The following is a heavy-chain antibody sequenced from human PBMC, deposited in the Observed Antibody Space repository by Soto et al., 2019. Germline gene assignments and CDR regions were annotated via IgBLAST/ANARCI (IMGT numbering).Heavy chain of an antibody. CDR2: TYGADTT. V-gene: IGHV3-66*04. Sequence: ELKLLQSGGGVVQPGGSMRLSCTASGFSVSTNYVTWVRQAPGKGLEWVSVTYGADTTDYADSVKGRFTVSRDTSKNSVNLEMINIQVEDKDMYYGARRQNCYSSANHPWGPAAVV. D-gene: IGHD3-10*01. CDR1: GFSVSTNY. CDR3: ARRQNCYSSANHP. J-gene: IGHJ5*02.